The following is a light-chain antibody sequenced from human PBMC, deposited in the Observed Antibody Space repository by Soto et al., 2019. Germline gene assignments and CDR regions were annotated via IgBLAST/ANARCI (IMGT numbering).Light chain of an antibody. Sequence: DIVLTQSPGTLSLSLGERATLSCRASQSLSSSYLAWYQQKPDQAPRLLNDGASSRATAIPNRISGSGCRTYFTLTINILDPEDVAVYYCQHFGSSRTFGGGTKVDIK. CDR1: QSLSSSY. J-gene: IGKJ4*01. V-gene: IGKV3-20*01. CDR2: GAS. CDR3: QHFGSSRT.